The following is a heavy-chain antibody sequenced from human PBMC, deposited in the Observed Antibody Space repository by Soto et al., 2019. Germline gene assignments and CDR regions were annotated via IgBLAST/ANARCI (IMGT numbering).Heavy chain of an antibody. Sequence: PGGSLRLSCAASGFIFSSYAMSWVRQAPGKGLEWVSGISGSGVSEYYADSVKGRFTISRDNFKNTVYLQMNSLRAEDTATYYCAKELAVAGLGFDYWGQGTLVTVSS. J-gene: IGHJ4*02. CDR2: ISGSGVSE. CDR1: GFIFSSYA. CDR3: AKELAVAGLGFDY. V-gene: IGHV3-23*01. D-gene: IGHD6-19*01.